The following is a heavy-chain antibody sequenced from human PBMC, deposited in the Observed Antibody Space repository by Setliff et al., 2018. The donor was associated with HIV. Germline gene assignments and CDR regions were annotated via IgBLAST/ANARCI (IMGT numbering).Heavy chain of an antibody. J-gene: IGHJ5*02. V-gene: IGHV4-61*02. CDR3: ARTDCSSSSCMVNWLDP. Sequence: ASETLSLTCIVSGGSISSGSFYWSWIRQPAGKGLEWIGRVYTSGVTNFHPSLKSRVAISLDTSKNEFSLKLSSVTAADTAVYYCARTDCSSSSCMVNWLDPWGQGTQVTVSS. D-gene: IGHD2-2*01. CDR1: GGSISSGSFY. CDR2: VYTSGVT.